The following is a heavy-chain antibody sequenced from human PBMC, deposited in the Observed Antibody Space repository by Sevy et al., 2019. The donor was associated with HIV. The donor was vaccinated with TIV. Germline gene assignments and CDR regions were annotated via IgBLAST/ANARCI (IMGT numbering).Heavy chain of an antibody. Sequence: ASVKVSCKASGYTFTSYDINWVRQAPGQGLEWMGWMNPNSGNTDYAQKFQGKVTMTRNTSISTAYMELSSLRSEDTAVYYCARTEPGIAAYGMDVWGQGTTVTVSS. CDR3: ARTEPGIAAYGMDV. CDR2: MNPNSGNT. CDR1: GYTFTSYD. V-gene: IGHV1-8*01. D-gene: IGHD6-13*01. J-gene: IGHJ6*02.